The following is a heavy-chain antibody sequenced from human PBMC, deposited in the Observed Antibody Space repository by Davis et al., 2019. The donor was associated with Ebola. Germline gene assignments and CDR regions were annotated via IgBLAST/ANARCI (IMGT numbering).Heavy chain of an antibody. Sequence: ASVKVSCKASGYTFTSYYMHWLRQAPGQGLEWMGIINPSGGSTSYAQKFQGRVTMTRNTSISTAYMELSSLRPEDTAVYYCAKVYEAYCGGDCYSQFEYWGQGTLVTVSS. CDR2: INPSGGST. J-gene: IGHJ4*02. CDR3: AKVYEAYCGGDCYSQFEY. CDR1: GYTFTSYY. V-gene: IGHV1-46*01. D-gene: IGHD2-21*02.